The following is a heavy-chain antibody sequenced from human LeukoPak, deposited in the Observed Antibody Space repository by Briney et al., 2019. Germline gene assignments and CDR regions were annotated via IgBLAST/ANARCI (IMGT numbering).Heavy chain of an antibody. J-gene: IGHJ3*02. V-gene: IGHV1-8*03. Sequence: GASVKVSCKASGYTFTSYDINWVGQATGQGLEWMGWMNPNSGNTGYAQKFQGRVTITRNPSISTAYMDLSSLRSQDTAVNYCATDRGDAFDIWGQGTMVPVSS. CDR1: GYTFTSYD. CDR3: ATDRGDAFDI. CDR2: MNPNSGNT.